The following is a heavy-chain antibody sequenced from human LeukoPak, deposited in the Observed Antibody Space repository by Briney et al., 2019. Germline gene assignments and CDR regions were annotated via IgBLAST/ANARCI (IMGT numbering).Heavy chain of an antibody. V-gene: IGHV4-34*01. CDR2: INHSGST. J-gene: IGHJ4*02. CDR3: AGGSTGTRATKEH. D-gene: IGHD1-7*01. CDR1: GGSFSGYY. Sequence: SETLSLTCAVYGGSFSGYYWSWIRQPPGKGLEWIGEINHSGSTNYNPSLKSRVTISVDTSKNQFSLKLSSVTAADTAVYYCAGGSTGTRATKEHWGQGTLVTVSS.